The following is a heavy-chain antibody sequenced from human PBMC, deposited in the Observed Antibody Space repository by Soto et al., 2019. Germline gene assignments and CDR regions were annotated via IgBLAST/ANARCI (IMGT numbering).Heavy chain of an antibody. Sequence: QVKLQESGPGLVKPSETLSLTCTVSGDSFSTYSFSGYYWRWIRQPAGKGLEWIGRIYSSRFPEYNPSLKSRVTVSLDTSKKQFSLNLSSVTAADTAVYYCARETAETVGDGYWCDPWGQGTLVTVSS. CDR1: GDSFSTYSFSGYY. J-gene: IGHJ5*02. D-gene: IGHD6-13*01. V-gene: IGHV4-4*07. CDR2: IYSSRFP. CDR3: ARETAETVGDGYWCDP.